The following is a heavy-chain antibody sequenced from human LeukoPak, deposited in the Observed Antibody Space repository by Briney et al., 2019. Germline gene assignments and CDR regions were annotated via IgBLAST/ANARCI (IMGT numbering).Heavy chain of an antibody. D-gene: IGHD2-15*01. CDR1: GYTFTGYY. CDR2: INPNSGGT. CDR3: ARVDVVVVAASMDV. V-gene: IGHV1-2*02. Sequence: ASVTVSCKASGYTFTGYYMHWVRQAPGQGLEWMGWINPNSGGTNYAQKFQGRVTMTRDTSISTAYMELSRLRSDDTAVYYCARVDVVVVAASMDVWGQGTTVTVSS. J-gene: IGHJ6*02.